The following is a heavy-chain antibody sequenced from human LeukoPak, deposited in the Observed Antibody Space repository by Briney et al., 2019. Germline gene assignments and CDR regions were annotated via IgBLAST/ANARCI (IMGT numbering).Heavy chain of an antibody. Sequence: PGGSLRLSCAASGFTFNNHAMSWVRQSPGKGLEWVSAISDSGGTTYYADSVKGRFTISRDNSKNTLYLRMNSLRAEDTAVYYCTRALGYCSSTSCYYFDYWGQGTLVTVSS. D-gene: IGHD2-2*01. CDR2: ISDSGGTT. CDR1: GFTFNNHA. J-gene: IGHJ4*02. CDR3: TRALGYCSSTSCYYFDY. V-gene: IGHV3-23*01.